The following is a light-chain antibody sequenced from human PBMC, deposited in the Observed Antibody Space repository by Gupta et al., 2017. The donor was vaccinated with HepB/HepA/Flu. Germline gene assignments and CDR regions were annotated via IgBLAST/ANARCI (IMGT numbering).Light chain of an antibody. CDR1: QYVDIY. V-gene: IGKV3-11*01. CDR3: QQRRSWPIT. CDR2: DTS. J-gene: IGKJ5*01. Sequence: EIVLTQSQATLSLSPGERGTLSCKASQYVDIYLAWYQQIPGQPPRLLIYDTSNRATGTPARFSGSGSGTDFTLTIASLEPEDFAIYYCQQRRSWPITFGQGTRLEIK.